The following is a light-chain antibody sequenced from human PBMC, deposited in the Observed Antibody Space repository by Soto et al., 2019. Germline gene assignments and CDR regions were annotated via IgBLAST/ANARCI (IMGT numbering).Light chain of an antibody. Sequence: DIVMTQSPLSLPVTPGEPASISCRSSQSLLHSNGYNYLDWYLQKPGQSSQLLIYLGSNRASGVPDRFSVSGSGTDFTLKISRVEAEDVGGYYCMQALQTRTFGQGTKVEIK. V-gene: IGKV2-28*01. J-gene: IGKJ1*01. CDR2: LGS. CDR1: QSLLHSNGYNY. CDR3: MQALQTRT.